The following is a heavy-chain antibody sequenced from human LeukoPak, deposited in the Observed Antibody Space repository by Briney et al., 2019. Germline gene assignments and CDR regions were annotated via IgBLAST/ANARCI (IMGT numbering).Heavy chain of an antibody. D-gene: IGHD3-9*01. V-gene: IGHV3-48*01. J-gene: IGHJ4*02. CDR1: GFTFSSYS. CDR3: ARGPGILTGSRSYY. CDR2: ISSSSSTI. Sequence: GGSLRLSCAASGFTFSSYSMNWVRQAPGKGLEWVSYISSSSSTIYYADSVKGRFTISRDNAKNSLYLQMNSLRAEDTAVYYCARGPGILTGSRSYYWGQGTLVTVSS.